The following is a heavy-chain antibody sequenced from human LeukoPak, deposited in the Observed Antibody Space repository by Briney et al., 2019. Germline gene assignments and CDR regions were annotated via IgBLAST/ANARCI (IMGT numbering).Heavy chain of an antibody. CDR2: IRSSSSTI. J-gene: IGHJ4*02. V-gene: IGHV3-48*02. CDR3: ARDRVTGTSRGSEIDY. Sequence: GGSLRLSCAASRFTFSSYEMNWVRQVPGKGLECVSYIRSSSSTIYYADSVMGRFTISRDNAKNSLYLQMNSLRDEDTAVYYCARDRVTGTSRGSEIDYWGQGTLVTVSS. D-gene: IGHD1-20*01. CDR1: RFTFSSYE.